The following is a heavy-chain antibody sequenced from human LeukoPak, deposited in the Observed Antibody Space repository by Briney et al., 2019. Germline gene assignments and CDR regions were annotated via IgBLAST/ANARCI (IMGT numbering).Heavy chain of an antibody. J-gene: IGHJ1*01. Sequence: PGGSLRLSCAASGFSFSNYVMTWVRQAPGKGLEWVSGISRSGGSTYYADSVKGRFTISRDNAKNSLYLQMNSLRAEDTAVYYCARDMIPYSSSWYPGMMGARENEYFQHWGQGTLVTVSS. D-gene: IGHD6-13*01. CDR1: GFSFSNYV. V-gene: IGHV3-23*01. CDR3: ARDMIPYSSSWYPGMMGARENEYFQH. CDR2: ISRSGGST.